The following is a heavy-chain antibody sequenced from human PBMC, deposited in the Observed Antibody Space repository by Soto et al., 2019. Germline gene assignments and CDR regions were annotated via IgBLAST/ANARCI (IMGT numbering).Heavy chain of an antibody. Sequence: GGALRLSCTASGFMFSAYAMLWVRQAPGKGLEWVAAMSYDGTNTYYADSVKGRFTISRDNSKNTLFLQMSSLTADDSAVYYCARDPSPYTSGWYGIDFWGLGTLVTVSS. J-gene: IGHJ4*01. CDR3: ARDPSPYTSGWYGIDF. CDR1: GFMFSAYA. V-gene: IGHV3-30-3*01. D-gene: IGHD6-19*01. CDR2: MSYDGTNT.